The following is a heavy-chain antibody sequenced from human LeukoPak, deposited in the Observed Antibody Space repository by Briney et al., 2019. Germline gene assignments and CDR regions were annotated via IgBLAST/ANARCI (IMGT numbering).Heavy chain of an antibody. J-gene: IGHJ4*02. CDR1: GFTFSSYA. CDR2: ISYDGSNK. V-gene: IGHV3-30*04. CDR3: AKRDVVGYCLGGNCYPFDY. D-gene: IGHD2-15*01. Sequence: PGGSLRLSCAASGFTFSSYAMHWVRQAPGKGLEWVAVISYDGSNKYYADSVKGRFTISRDNSKNTLYLQMNSLRAEDTAVYYCAKRDVVGYCLGGNCYPFDYWGQGTLVTVSS.